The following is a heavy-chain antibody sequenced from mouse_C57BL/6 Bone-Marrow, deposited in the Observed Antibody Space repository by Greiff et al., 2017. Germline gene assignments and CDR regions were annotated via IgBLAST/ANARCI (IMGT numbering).Heavy chain of an antibody. D-gene: IGHD1-1*01. CDR2: IDPEDGET. CDR3: TRSLIYYGTNY. V-gene: IGHV14-2*01. Sequence: EVQLVESGAELVKPGASVKLSCTASGFNIKDYYIHWVKQRTEQGLEWIGRIDPEDGETKYAPKFQDKATITADTSSNTAYLQLSSLTSEDTAVYYCTRSLIYYGTNYWDQGTTLTVSS. J-gene: IGHJ2*01. CDR1: GFNIKDYY.